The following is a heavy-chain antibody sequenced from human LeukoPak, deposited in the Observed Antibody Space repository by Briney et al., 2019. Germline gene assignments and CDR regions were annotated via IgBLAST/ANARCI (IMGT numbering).Heavy chain of an antibody. Sequence: SETLSLTCTVSGGSISSYYWSWIRQPPGKGLEWIGYIYYSGSTNYNPSLKSRVTISVDTSKNQFSLKLSSVTAADTAVYYCARVRTSTVTYYYYYYGMDVWGQGTTITVSS. CDR3: ARVRTSTVTYYYYYYGMDV. D-gene: IGHD4-17*01. CDR2: IYYSGST. V-gene: IGHV4-59*01. CDR1: GGSISSYY. J-gene: IGHJ6*02.